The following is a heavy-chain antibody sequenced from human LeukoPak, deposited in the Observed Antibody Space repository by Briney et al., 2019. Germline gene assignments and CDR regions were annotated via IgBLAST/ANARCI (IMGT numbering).Heavy chain of an antibody. J-gene: IGHJ4*02. Sequence: GGSLRLSCAASGFSFSNYGMHWVRQAPGKGLEWVSAISGSGGSTYYADSVKGRFTISRDNSKNTLYLQMNSLRAEDTAVYYCAKSQNSYFDYWGQGTLVTVSS. D-gene: IGHD1/OR15-1a*01. CDR3: AKSQNSYFDY. CDR2: ISGSGGST. V-gene: IGHV3-23*01. CDR1: GFSFSNYG.